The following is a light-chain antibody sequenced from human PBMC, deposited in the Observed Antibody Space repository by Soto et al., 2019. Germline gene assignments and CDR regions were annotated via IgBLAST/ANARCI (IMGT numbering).Light chain of an antibody. CDR1: SSDVGGYNY. CDR2: DVS. V-gene: IGLV2-11*01. J-gene: IGLJ1*01. CDR3: CSYAGSYTYV. Sequence: QSALTQPASVSGSPGQSITISCTGTSSDVGGYNYVSWYQQRPGKAPKLMIYDVSKRPSGVPDRFSGSKSGNMASLTISGLQAEDEADYYCCSYAGSYTYVFGPGTKLTVL.